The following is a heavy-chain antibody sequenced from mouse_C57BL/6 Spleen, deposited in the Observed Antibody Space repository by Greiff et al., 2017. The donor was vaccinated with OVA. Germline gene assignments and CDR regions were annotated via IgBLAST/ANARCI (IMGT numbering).Heavy chain of an antibody. CDR2: ISSGSSTI. J-gene: IGHJ2*01. Sequence: EVKLMESGGGLVKPGGSLKLYCAASGFTFSDYGMHWVRQAPEKGLEWVAYISSGSSTIYYADTVKGRFTISRDNAKNTLFLQMTSLRSEDTAMYYCARGYSNTLNYWGQGTTLTVSS. V-gene: IGHV5-17*01. CDR3: ARGYSNTLNY. CDR1: GFTFSDYG. D-gene: IGHD2-5*01.